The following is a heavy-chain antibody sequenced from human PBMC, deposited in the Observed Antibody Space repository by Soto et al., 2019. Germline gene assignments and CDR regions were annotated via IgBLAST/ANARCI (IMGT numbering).Heavy chain of an antibody. CDR3: ARDKGDGSVSYSGY. V-gene: IGHV1-18*01. CDR1: GYTFTSYG. Sequence: QVQLVQSGAEVKKPGASVKVSCKASGYTFTSYGISWVRQAPGQGLEWMGGISAYNGNTNYAQKLQGRVTITTHTSTSTPYMELRSLRSADTAVYYCARDKGDGSVSYSGYWGQGTLVTVSS. J-gene: IGHJ4*02. CDR2: ISAYNGNT. D-gene: IGHD3-10*01.